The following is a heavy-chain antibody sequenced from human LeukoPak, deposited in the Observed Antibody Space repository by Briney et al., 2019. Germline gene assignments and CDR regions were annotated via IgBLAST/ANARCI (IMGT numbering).Heavy chain of an antibody. CDR2: ISSSSSYI. CDR3: ARDTYCGGDCYTLYGMDV. CDR1: GFTFSSYS. Sequence: GGSLRLSCTASGFTFSSYSMNWVRQAPGKGLEWVSSISSSSSYIYYADSVEGRFTISRDNAKNSLYLQMNSLGAEDTAVYYCARDTYCGGDCYTLYGMDVWGQGTTVTVSS. V-gene: IGHV3-21*01. J-gene: IGHJ6*02. D-gene: IGHD2-21*02.